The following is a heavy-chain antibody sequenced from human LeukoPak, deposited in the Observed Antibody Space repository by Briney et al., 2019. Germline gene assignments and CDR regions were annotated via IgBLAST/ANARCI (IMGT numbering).Heavy chain of an antibody. CDR3: ATVSRCSSTSCYLYYNWFDP. V-gene: IGHV1-24*01. Sequence: ASVKVSCKVSGYTLTELSMHWVRQAPGKGLEWMGGFDPEDGETIYAQKFQGRVTMTEDTSTDTANMELSSLRSEDTAVYYCATVSRCSSTSCYLYYNWFDPWGQGTLVTVSS. CDR1: GYTLTELS. J-gene: IGHJ5*02. D-gene: IGHD2-2*01. CDR2: FDPEDGET.